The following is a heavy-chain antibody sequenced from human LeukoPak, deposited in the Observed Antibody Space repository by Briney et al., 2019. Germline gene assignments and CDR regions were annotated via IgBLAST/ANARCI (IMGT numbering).Heavy chain of an antibody. CDR2: ISSSSSTI. D-gene: IGHD3-10*01. V-gene: IGHV3-48*01. CDR3: AKAPPPGLLWFGEF. Sequence: GGSLRLSCAASGFTFSSYSMNWVRQAPGKGLEWVSYISSSSSTIYYADSVKGRFTISRDNSKNTLYLQMNSLRAEDTAVYYCAKAPPPGLLWFGEFWGQGTTVTVSS. CDR1: GFTFSSYS. J-gene: IGHJ6*02.